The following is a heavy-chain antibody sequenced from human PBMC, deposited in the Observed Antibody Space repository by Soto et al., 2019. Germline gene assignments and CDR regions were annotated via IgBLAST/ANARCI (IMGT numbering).Heavy chain of an antibody. Sequence: MDWVRQAPGKGLEWVGRSKRKVESYTKEYAASVKGRFTISRHDSENSLSLQMDSLKTEDTAVYYCLAFLSGRPYWGQGTLVTVS. CDR3: LAFLSGRPY. J-gene: IGHJ4*02. V-gene: IGHV3-72*01. CDR2: SKRKVESYTK. D-gene: IGHD1-1*01.